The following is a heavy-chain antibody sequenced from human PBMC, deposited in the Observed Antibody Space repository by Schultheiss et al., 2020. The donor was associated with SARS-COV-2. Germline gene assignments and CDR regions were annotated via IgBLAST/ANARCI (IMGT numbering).Heavy chain of an antibody. CDR1: GGTFSSNL. J-gene: IGHJ6*02. CDR2: IIPIFSTV. CDR3: ATPGGSFETVGYYYGMDV. D-gene: IGHD1-26*01. V-gene: IGHV1-69*13. Sequence: SVKVSCKASGGTFSSNLISWVRQAPGQGLEWMGGIIPIFSTVHYAQKFQGRVTITADESTRTAYMELTSLRSDDTAVYYCATPGGSFETVGYYYGMDVWGQGTTVTVSS.